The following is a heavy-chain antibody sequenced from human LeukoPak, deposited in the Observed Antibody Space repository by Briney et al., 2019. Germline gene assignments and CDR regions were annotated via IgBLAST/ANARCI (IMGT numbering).Heavy chain of an antibody. Sequence: PGGTLRLSCAASGFTFSSYWMHWVRQAPGKGLVWVSRINSDGSSTSYADSVKGRFTISRDNAKNTLYLQMNSLRAEDTAVYYCAARPASIAARGVDYWGQGTLVTVSS. D-gene: IGHD6-6*01. V-gene: IGHV3-74*01. CDR3: AARPASIAARGVDY. CDR2: INSDGSST. J-gene: IGHJ4*02. CDR1: GFTFSSYW.